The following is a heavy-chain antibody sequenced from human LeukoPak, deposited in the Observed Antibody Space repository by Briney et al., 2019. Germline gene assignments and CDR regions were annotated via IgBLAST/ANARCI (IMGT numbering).Heavy chain of an antibody. CDR2: IWNDGSNK. V-gene: IGHV3-33*01. CDR1: GFMFSVYG. Sequence: GRSLRLSCVASGFMFSVYGMHWVRQAPGKGLEWVAVIWNDGSNKYYADSVKGRFTISRDNSKNTLYLQMNSLRAEDTAMYSCARASGPFDYWGQGTLVTVSS. D-gene: IGHD3-10*01. J-gene: IGHJ4*02. CDR3: ARASGPFDY.